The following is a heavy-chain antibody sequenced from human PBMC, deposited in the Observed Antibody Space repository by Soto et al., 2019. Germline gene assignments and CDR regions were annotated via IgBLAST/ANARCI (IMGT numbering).Heavy chain of an antibody. CDR1: GYTFPSYY. D-gene: IGHD3-10*01. Sequence: GASVTVSCKASGYTFPSYYMHWVRQAPGQGLEWMGIINPSGGSTSYAQKFQGRVTMTRDTSTSTVYMELSSLRSEDTAVYYCARERSGSYFGYWGQGTLVTVSS. V-gene: IGHV1-46*01. CDR3: ARERSGSYFGY. CDR2: INPSGGST. J-gene: IGHJ4*02.